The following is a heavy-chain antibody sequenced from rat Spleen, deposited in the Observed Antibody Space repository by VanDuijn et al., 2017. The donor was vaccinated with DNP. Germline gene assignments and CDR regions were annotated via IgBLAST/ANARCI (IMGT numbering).Heavy chain of an antibody. J-gene: IGHJ2*01. V-gene: IGHV5-22*01. CDR3: ARQGLVVITTYFDY. D-gene: IGHD1-12*02. CDR2: IGSPAYAP. Sequence: EVQLVESGGGLVQPGRSLKLSCAASGFTFSAYYLAWVRQAPAKGLEWVAYIGSPAYAPYYGDSVKGRFTISRDNAKSTLYLQMDSLRSEDTATYYCARQGLVVITTYFDYWGQGVMVTVSS. CDR1: GFTFSAYY.